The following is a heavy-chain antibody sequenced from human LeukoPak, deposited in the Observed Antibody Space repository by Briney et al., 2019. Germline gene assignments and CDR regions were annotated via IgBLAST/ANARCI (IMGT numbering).Heavy chain of an antibody. CDR1: GGSISSSSYY. D-gene: IGHD6-19*01. Sequence: SETLSLTCTVSGGSISSSSYYWGWIRQPPGKGLEWIGSIYYSGSTYYNPSLKSRVTISVDTSKNQFSLKLSSVTAADTAVYYCARKYSSGWYDYWGQGTLVTVSS. J-gene: IGHJ4*02. CDR3: ARKYSSGWYDY. V-gene: IGHV4-39*07. CDR2: IYYSGST.